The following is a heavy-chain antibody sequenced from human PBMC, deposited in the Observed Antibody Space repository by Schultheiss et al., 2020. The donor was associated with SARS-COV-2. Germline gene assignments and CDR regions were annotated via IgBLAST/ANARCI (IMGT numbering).Heavy chain of an antibody. CDR3: SRRSAGGYYYGSGSPDVDV. D-gene: IGHD3-10*01. V-gene: IGHV5-51*01. Sequence: GESLKISCAASGFTFSSYAMSWVRQAPGKGLEWMGTIYPGDSDTRYSPSFQGQVTISADKSLSTAYLQWSTLKASDTAMYYCSRRSAGGYYYGSGSPDVDVWGQGTPVTVSS. CDR2: IYPGDSDT. J-gene: IGHJ6*02. CDR1: GFTFSSYA.